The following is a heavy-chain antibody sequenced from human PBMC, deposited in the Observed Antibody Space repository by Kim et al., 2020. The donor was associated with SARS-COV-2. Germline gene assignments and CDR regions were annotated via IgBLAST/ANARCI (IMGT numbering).Heavy chain of an antibody. CDR3: ARPFEGYSYGYVRSYWYFDL. Sequence: ASVKVSCKASGYTFTSYGISWVRQAPGQGLEWMGWISAYNGNTNYAQKLQGRVTMTTDTSTSTAYMELRSLRSDDTAVYYCARPFEGYSYGYVRSYWYFDLWGRGTLVTVSS. V-gene: IGHV1-18*01. CDR1: GYTFTSYG. J-gene: IGHJ2*01. CDR2: ISAYNGNT. D-gene: IGHD5-18*01.